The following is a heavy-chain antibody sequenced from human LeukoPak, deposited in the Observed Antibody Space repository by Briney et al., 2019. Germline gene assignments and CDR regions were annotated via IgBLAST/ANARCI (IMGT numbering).Heavy chain of an antibody. CDR1: GFTLSSYW. Sequence: GGSLRPSCAASGFTLSSYWMGWVRQAPGRGRGWVANIKQDGSEKYYVDSVKGRFTISRDNSKNTLYLQMNSLRAEDTAVYYCAKDLSNYSPIFDYWGQGTLVTVSS. V-gene: IGHV3-7*01. D-gene: IGHD4-11*01. J-gene: IGHJ4*02. CDR3: AKDLSNYSPIFDY. CDR2: IKQDGSEK.